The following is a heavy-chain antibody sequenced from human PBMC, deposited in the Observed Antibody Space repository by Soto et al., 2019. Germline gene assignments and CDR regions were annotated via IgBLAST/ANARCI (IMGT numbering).Heavy chain of an antibody. D-gene: IGHD4-17*01. Sequence: EEQLVESGGGLVQPGGSLRLSCAASGFTFSNHVMNWVRQAPGRGLEWVSSINRDSNTFYADSVKGRFTISRDNAKDSLYLPMNSLRAADTAVYYCVNGDYYVGQGTLVPVSS. CDR3: VNGDYY. V-gene: IGHV3-48*01. CDR1: GFTFSNHV. CDR2: INRDSNT. J-gene: IGHJ4*02.